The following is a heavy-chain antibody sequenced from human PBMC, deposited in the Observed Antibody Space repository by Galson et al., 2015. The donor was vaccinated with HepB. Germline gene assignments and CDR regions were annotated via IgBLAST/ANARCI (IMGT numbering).Heavy chain of an antibody. V-gene: IGHV4-34*01. CDR1: GFTFSSYT. D-gene: IGHD6-19*01. Sequence: LRLSCAASGFTFSSYTMNWVRQPPGKGPEWIGEINYNGITNHSPSLKSRVTISLDTSRNQFSLKLRSVTAADTAVYYCARIKQFRRQNYYYYGMDVWGQGTTVAVSS. CDR3: ARIKQFRRQNYYYYGMDV. CDR2: INYNGIT. J-gene: IGHJ6*02.